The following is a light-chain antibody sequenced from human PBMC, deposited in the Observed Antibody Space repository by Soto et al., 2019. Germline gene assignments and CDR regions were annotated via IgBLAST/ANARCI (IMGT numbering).Light chain of an antibody. CDR2: GNS. J-gene: IGLJ2*01. Sequence: QSVLTQPPSVSGAPGQRVTISCTGSSSNIGAGYDVHWYQQLPGTAPKLLIYGNSNRPSGVPDRFSGSKSGTSASLAITGLQAEDEADYYCQSYDSSCVVFGGGTKVTVL. V-gene: IGLV1-40*01. CDR3: QSYDSSCVV. CDR1: SSNIGAGYD.